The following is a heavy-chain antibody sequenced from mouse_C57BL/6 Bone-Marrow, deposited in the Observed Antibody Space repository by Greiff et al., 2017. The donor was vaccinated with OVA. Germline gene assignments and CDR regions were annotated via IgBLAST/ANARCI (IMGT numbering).Heavy chain of an antibody. V-gene: IGHV1-55*01. CDR3: ARWGYFDV. Sequence: QVPLQQPGAELVKPGASVKMSCKASGYTFTSYWITWVKQRPGQGLEWIGDIYPGSGSTNYNDQLKSKATLTVDTSSSTAYMQLSSLTSEDAAVYYCARWGYFDVWGTGTTVTVSS. J-gene: IGHJ1*03. CDR1: GYTFTSYW. CDR2: IYPGSGST.